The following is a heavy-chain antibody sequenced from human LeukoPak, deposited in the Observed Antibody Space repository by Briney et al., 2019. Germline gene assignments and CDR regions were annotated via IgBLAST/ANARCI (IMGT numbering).Heavy chain of an antibody. CDR2: VFYNGAT. V-gene: IGHV4-39*07. D-gene: IGHD2/OR15-2a*01. CDR1: GGSISSSIYY. CDR3: ARDKGKNTNWFDP. J-gene: IGHJ5*02. Sequence: PSETLSLTCIVSGGSISSSIYYWAWVRQPPGKGLEWIGTVFYNGATQYSPSLRSRVTISIDTSTNQFSLKLSSVTAADTAVYYCARDKGKNTNWFDPWGQGTLVTVSS.